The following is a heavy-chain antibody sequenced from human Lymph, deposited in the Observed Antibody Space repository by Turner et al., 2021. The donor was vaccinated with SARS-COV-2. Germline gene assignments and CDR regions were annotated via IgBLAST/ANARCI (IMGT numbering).Heavy chain of an antibody. CDR1: GGSMNSNY. CDR3: ARETVNNWVDP. CDR2: IYYRGST. J-gene: IGHJ5*02. Sequence: QVQLQESGPRLVKPLETLSPTCTVSGGSMNSNYWSWIRQPPGKRLEWIGYIYYRGSTNYNPSLKSRVTISVETSKNQFSLKLTSGTAADTAIYYCARETVNNWVDPWGQGILVTVSS. D-gene: IGHD2-21*02. V-gene: IGHV4-59*01.